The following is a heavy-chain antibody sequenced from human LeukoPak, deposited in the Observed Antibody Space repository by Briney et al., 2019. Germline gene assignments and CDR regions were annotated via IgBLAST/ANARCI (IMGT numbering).Heavy chain of an antibody. CDR1: GFTFSRSA. CDR3: AKDGLYYDGSEHVYYFDS. J-gene: IGHJ4*02. V-gene: IGHV3-23*01. D-gene: IGHD3-22*01. CDR2: IIYSGGAT. Sequence: GGSLRLSFAASGFTFSRSAITWFRQGPGTGLEFVASIIYSGGATYYADSVKGRFTISRDNSKNTLYLQMNSLRAEDTALYYCAKDGLYYDGSEHVYYFDSWGQGTLVTVSS.